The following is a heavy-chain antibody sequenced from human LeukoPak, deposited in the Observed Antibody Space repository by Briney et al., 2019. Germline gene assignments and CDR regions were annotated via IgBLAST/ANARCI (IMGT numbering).Heavy chain of an antibody. V-gene: IGHV1-69*13. CDR3: ARDRGWAGYSYGFYY. CDR1: GGTFSSYA. Sequence: SVKVSCKASGGTFSSYAISWVRQAPGQGLEWMGGIIPIFGTAYYAQKFQGRVTITADESTSTAYMELSSLRSEDTAVYYCARDRGWAGYSYGFYYWGQGTLVTVSS. J-gene: IGHJ4*02. D-gene: IGHD5-18*01. CDR2: IIPIFGTA.